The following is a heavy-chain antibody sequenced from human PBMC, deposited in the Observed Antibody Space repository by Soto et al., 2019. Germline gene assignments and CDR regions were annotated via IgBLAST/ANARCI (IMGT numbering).Heavy chain of an antibody. Sequence: GASVKVSCKASGYTFTSYGISWVRQAPGQGLEWMGWFGPDDGETIYAQKFQGRVTMTEDTSTDTAYMELSSLRSEDTAVYYCATHSEVVAATPEYWGQGTLVTVSS. CDR2: FGPDDGET. CDR1: GYTFTSYG. D-gene: IGHD2-15*01. CDR3: ATHSEVVAATPEY. J-gene: IGHJ4*02. V-gene: IGHV1-18*01.